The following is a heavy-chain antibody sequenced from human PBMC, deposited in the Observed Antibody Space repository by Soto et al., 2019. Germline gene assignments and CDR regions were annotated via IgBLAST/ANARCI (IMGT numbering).Heavy chain of an antibody. CDR2: INSDGSRT. J-gene: IGHJ5*02. CDR3: ARVRVGSYNWFDP. V-gene: IGHV3-74*01. D-gene: IGHD6-13*01. Sequence: EVQLVESGGGFVQPGGSLRLSCAVSGFSFSSYWMHWVRQAPGKGLEWVSRINSDGSRTYYADSVKGRFTISRDNAKNTLYLQMNSLRAEDTAVYYCARVRVGSYNWFDPWGQATLVTVSS. CDR1: GFSFSSYW.